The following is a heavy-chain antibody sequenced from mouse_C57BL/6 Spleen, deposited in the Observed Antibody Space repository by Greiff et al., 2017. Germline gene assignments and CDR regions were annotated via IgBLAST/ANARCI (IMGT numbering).Heavy chain of an antibody. Sequence: QVQLQQSGAELVKPGASVKMSCKASGYTFTSYWMNWVKQRPGRGLEWIGRIDPNSGGTKYNEKFKSKATLTVDKPSSTAYMQLSSMTSEDSAVYYCARYDGSSYGYAMDYWGQGTSVTVSS. CDR1: GYTFTSYW. J-gene: IGHJ4*01. D-gene: IGHD1-1*01. CDR2: IDPNSGGT. V-gene: IGHV1-72*01. CDR3: ARYDGSSYGYAMDY.